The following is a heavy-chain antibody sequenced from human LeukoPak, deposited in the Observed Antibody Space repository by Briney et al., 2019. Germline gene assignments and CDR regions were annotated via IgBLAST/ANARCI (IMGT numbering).Heavy chain of an antibody. CDR1: GFTVSSNY. V-gene: IGHV3-53*01. CDR2: IYSGGST. J-gene: IGHJ4*02. CDR3: ARDRDSYGFDY. D-gene: IGHD5-18*01. Sequence: GGSVRLSCAASGFTVSSNYMSWVRQAPGKRLEWVSVIYSGGSTYYADSVKGRFTISRDNSKNTLYLQMSIMGAEDTDVYYCARDRDSYGFDYWSEGSLVTVSS.